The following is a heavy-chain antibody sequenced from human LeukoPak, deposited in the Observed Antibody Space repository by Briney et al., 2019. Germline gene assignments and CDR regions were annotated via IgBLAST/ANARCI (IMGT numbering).Heavy chain of an antibody. J-gene: IGHJ5*02. D-gene: IGHD5-24*01. CDR3: VREAERRDGPLGGT. CDR2: IKQDGSEE. Sequence: GGSLRLSCAASGFTFSTFWMAWVRQAPGKGLEWLANIKQDGSEENYVDSVKGRFTISGDNAKNSVYLQMNSLRAGDTAVYYCVREAERRDGPLGGTWGQGTLVTVSS. V-gene: IGHV3-7*01. CDR1: GFTFSTFW.